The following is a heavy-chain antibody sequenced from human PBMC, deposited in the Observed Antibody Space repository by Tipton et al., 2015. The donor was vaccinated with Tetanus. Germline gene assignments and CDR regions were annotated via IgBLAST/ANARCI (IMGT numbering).Heavy chain of an antibody. D-gene: IGHD6-13*01. CDR2: IYHRGST. CDR1: GGSISSSNW. J-gene: IGHJ5*02. Sequence: TLSLTCAVSGGSISSSNWWSWVRQPPGKGLEWIGEIYHRGSTNYNPSLKSRVTISVDKSKNQFSLKLSSVTDADTAVYYCARLRIAAAGTLNWFDPWGQGTLVTVSS. V-gene: IGHV4-4*02. CDR3: ARLRIAAAGTLNWFDP.